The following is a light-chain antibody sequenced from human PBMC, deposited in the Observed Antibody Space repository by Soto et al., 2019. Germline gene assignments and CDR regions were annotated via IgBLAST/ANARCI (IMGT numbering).Light chain of an antibody. CDR2: DTS. CDR1: QSVSSS. J-gene: IGKJ5*01. Sequence: EIVLTQSPATLSLSPGERATLSCRASQSVSSSLAWYQQKPGQSPRLLIYDTSNRATGIPARFSGSGSGTDFTLTISSLEPEDFAVYYCQQRTNWRITFGRGTRLDIK. V-gene: IGKV3-11*01. CDR3: QQRTNWRIT.